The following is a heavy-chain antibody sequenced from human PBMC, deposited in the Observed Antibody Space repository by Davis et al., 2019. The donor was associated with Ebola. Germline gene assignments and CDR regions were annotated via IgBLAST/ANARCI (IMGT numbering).Heavy chain of an antibody. CDR1: GFTFSSYA. Sequence: GESLKISCAASGFTFSSYAMSWVRQAPGKGLEWVSAISGSGGSTYYADSVKGRFTISRDNSKNTLYLQMNSLRAEDTAVYYCATAIQLWLESYFDYWGQGTLVTVSS. CDR3: ATAIQLWLESYFDY. J-gene: IGHJ4*02. CDR2: ISGSGGST. V-gene: IGHV3-23*01. D-gene: IGHD5-18*01.